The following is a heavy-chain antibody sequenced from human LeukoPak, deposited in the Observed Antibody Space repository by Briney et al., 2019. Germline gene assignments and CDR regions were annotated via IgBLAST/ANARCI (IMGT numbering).Heavy chain of an antibody. CDR2: ISYDGSNK. V-gene: IGHV3-30*03. D-gene: IGHD5-18*01. J-gene: IGHJ4*02. Sequence: GGSLRLSCAASGFTFSSYGMHWVRQAPGKGLEWVAVISYDGSNKYYSDPVKGRFTISRDNSKNTLSLQMNSLRAEDTAVYYCAATFGIQLWSFYYFDYWGQGTLVTVSS. CDR3: AATFGIQLWSFYYFDY. CDR1: GFTFSSYG.